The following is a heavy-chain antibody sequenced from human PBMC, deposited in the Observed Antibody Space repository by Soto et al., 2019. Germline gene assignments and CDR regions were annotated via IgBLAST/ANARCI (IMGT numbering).Heavy chain of an antibody. V-gene: IGHV4-61*01. CDR1: GGSVSSGSYY. D-gene: IGHD4-17*01. J-gene: IGHJ4*02. Sequence: SETLSLTCTVSGGSVSSGSYYWSWIRQPPGKGLEWIGYIYYSGSTNYNPSLKSRVTISVDTSKNQFSLKLTSVTAAVSAVYYCARGVTTVTTIDYWGQGTLVTVSS. CDR2: IYYSGST. CDR3: ARGVTTVTTIDY.